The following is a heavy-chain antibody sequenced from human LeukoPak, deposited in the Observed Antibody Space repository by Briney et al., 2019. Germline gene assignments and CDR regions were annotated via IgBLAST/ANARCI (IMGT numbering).Heavy chain of an antibody. CDR3: ARAYKDRSLAGKKEFFQH. J-gene: IGHJ1*01. Sequence: GGSLRLSCAATGFTFDNYAMNWVRQVPGKGLEWISLISWNSGTIGYADSVKGRFTISRDNANNFLYLQMNSLRAEDTALYYCARAYKDRSLAGKKEFFQHWGQGTLVTVSS. V-gene: IGHV3-9*01. CDR2: ISWNSGTI. CDR1: GFTFDNYA. D-gene: IGHD6-19*01.